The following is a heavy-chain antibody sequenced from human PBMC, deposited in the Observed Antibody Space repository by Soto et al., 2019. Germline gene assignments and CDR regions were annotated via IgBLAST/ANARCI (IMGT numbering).Heavy chain of an antibody. CDR1: GFPFSSYW. CDR3: TRRGCSTTGCYFN. Sequence: EVRLVESGGDLVQPGGSLRLSCAASGFPFSSYWMHWVRQAPGKGLVWVSRINGDGSSTSYADSVKGRFTISRDNAKNTLYLQLTSLRAEDAAVYYCTRRGCSTTGCYFNWGRGTLVTVSS. J-gene: IGHJ4*02. CDR2: INGDGSST. V-gene: IGHV3-74*01. D-gene: IGHD2-2*01.